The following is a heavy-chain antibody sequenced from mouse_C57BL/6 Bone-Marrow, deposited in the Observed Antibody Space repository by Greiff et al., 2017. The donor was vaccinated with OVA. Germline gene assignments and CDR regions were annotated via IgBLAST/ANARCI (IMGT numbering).Heavy chain of an antibody. J-gene: IGHJ4*01. CDR1: GYAFTNYL. D-gene: IGHD1-1*01. V-gene: IGHV1-54*01. CDR3: AREPYYYGSSPYAMDY. Sequence: LQASGAELVRPGTSVKVSCKASGYAFTNYLIEWVKQRPGQGLEWIGVINPGSGGTNYNEKFKGKATLTADKSSSTAYMQLSSLTSEDSAVYFCAREPYYYGSSPYAMDYWGQGTSVTVSS. CDR2: INPGSGGT.